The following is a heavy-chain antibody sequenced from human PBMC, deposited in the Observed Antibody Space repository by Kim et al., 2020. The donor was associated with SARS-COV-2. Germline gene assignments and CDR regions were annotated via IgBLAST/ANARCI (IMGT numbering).Heavy chain of an antibody. D-gene: IGHD6-13*01. CDR2: INPSGGST. Sequence: ASVKVSCKASGYTFTSYYMHWVRQAPGQGLEWMGIINPSGGSTSYAQKFQGRVTMTRDTSTSTVYMELSSLRSEDTAVYYCARDLYSSSWYLSYYYYGMDVWGQGTTVTVSS. CDR1: GYTFTSYY. CDR3: ARDLYSSSWYLSYYYYGMDV. V-gene: IGHV1-46*01. J-gene: IGHJ6*02.